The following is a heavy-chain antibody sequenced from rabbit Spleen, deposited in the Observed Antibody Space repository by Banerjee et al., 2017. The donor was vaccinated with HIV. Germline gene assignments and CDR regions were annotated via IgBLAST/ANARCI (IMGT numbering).Heavy chain of an antibody. CDR2: IAGGATGFT. D-gene: IGHD1-1*01. J-gene: IGHJ6*01. CDR1: GFSFSSSDY. V-gene: IGHV1S45*01. CDR3: ARDTSSSFSSYGMDL. Sequence: QEELEESGGGLVKPEGSLTLTCKASGFSFSSSDYMCWVRQAPGKGLEWISCIAGGATGFTYFANWAKGRFTISKTSSTTVTLQMTRLTAADTATYFCARDTSSSFSSYGMDLWGQGTLVTVS.